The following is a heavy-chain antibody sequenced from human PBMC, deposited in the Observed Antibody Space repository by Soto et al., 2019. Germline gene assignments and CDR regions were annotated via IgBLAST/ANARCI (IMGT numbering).Heavy chain of an antibody. Sequence: QITLKESGPTLVKPTQTLTLTCTFSGFSLSTSGVGVGWIRQPPGKALEWLAPIYWDDDKRYSPSLRSRLTISKDTSKNQVVLTMTNMDPVDTATYYCSHRTIQVYGMDVWGQGTTVTVSS. V-gene: IGHV2-5*02. CDR2: IYWDDDK. J-gene: IGHJ6*02. CDR1: GFSLSTSGVG. D-gene: IGHD5-18*01. CDR3: SHRTIQVYGMDV.